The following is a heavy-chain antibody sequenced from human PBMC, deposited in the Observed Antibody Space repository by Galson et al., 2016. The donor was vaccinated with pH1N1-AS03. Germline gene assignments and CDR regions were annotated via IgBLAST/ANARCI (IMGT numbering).Heavy chain of an antibody. D-gene: IGHD3-10*01. CDR3: ARLGLRDNNGYYGSGYDYYDK. V-gene: IGHV4-4*07. J-gene: IGHJ4*02. Sequence: TLSLTCTVSLGSISGYYWSWIRQPAGKRLEWIGRMYSRGDTRYSPSLDSRITMSVDTSKNQFFLSLQSVTAAETAVYYCARLGLRDNNGYYGSGYDYYDKWGQGILVTVSS. CDR1: LGSISGYY. CDR2: MYSRGDT.